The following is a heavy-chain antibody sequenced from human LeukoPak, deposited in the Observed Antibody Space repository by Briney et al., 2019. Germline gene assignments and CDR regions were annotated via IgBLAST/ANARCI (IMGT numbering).Heavy chain of an antibody. CDR1: GYTFTSYG. D-gene: IGHD3-16*02. CDR3: ARAAPGSYRPYYFDY. J-gene: IGHJ4*02. V-gene: IGHV1-18*01. Sequence: GASVTVSCKASGYTFTSYGISWVRQAPGQGLEWMGWISAYNGNTNYAQKLQGRVTMTTDTSTSTAYMELRSLRSDDTAVYYCARAAPGSYRPYYFDYWGQGTLVTVSS. CDR2: ISAYNGNT.